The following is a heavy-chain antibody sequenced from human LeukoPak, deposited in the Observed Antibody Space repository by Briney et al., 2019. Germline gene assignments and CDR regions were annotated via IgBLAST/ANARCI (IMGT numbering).Heavy chain of an antibody. CDR1: GFTFSSYS. Sequence: GGPLILSCAASGFTFSSYSMNWVRQAPGKGLEWVSSISSSSSYIYYADSVKGRFTISRDNAKNSLYLQMNSLRAEDTAVYYCARNSEWLVEGYYYYYMDVWGKGTTVTVSS. CDR2: ISSSSSYI. V-gene: IGHV3-21*01. CDR3: ARNSEWLVEGYYYYYMDV. J-gene: IGHJ6*03. D-gene: IGHD6-19*01.